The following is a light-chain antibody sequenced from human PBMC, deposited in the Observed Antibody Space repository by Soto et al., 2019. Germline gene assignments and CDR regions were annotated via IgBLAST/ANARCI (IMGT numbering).Light chain of an antibody. J-gene: IGLJ1*01. CDR3: CSYAGSSPLYV. CDR1: SSNIGAGYD. V-gene: IGLV2-23*01. Sequence: GAPGQRVTISCTGSSSNIGAGYDVHWYQHHSGKAPKLIIYEGNKRPSGVSNRFSGSESGKTASLTISGLQAEDEGTYYCCSYAGSSPLYVFGTGTKATVL. CDR2: EGN.